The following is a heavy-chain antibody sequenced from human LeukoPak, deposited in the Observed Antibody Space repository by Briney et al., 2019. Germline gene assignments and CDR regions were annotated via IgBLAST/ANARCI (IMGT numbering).Heavy chain of an antibody. CDR1: GFTVSSNY. J-gene: IGHJ4*02. Sequence: PGGSLRLSCAASGFTVSSNYMSWVRQAPGKGLEWVSGISWNSGSIGYADSVKGRFTISRDNAKNSLYLQMNSLRAEGTAVYYCAKLGVVVPAARGHSFYFDYWGQGTLVTVSS. D-gene: IGHD2-2*01. V-gene: IGHV3-9*01. CDR3: AKLGVVVPAARGHSFYFDY. CDR2: ISWNSGSI.